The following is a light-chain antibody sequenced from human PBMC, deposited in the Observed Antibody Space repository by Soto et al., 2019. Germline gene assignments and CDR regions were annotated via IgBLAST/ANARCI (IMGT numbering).Light chain of an antibody. J-gene: IGLJ3*02. CDR3: AAWDDSLYGWV. V-gene: IGLV1-44*01. Sequence: QAVVTQPPSASGTPGQRVTISCSGSSSNIGSNTVSWYQQLPGTAPKLLIDRSNQRPSGVPDRFSGSKSGTSASLAISGLLSDDEADYYCAAWDDSLYGWVFGGGTQLTVL. CDR2: RSN. CDR1: SSNIGSNT.